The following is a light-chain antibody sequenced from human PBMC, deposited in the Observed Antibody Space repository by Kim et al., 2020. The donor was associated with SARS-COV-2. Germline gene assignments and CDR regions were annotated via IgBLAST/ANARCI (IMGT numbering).Light chain of an antibody. J-gene: IGLJ3*02. Sequence: ELTQPPSASGTPGQRVTISCSGSSSNIGRSPVSWYQQLPGTAPKLLIYSHNQRPSGVPDRFSGSTSGTSASLAISGLQSEDEADYYCAAWDDSLNGQGVFGGGTKLTVL. CDR1: SSNIGRSP. V-gene: IGLV1-44*01. CDR2: SHN. CDR3: AAWDDSLNGQGV.